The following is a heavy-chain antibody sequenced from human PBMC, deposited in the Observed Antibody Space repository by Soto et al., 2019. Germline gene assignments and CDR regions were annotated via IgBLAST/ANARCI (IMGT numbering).Heavy chain of an antibody. D-gene: IGHD6-19*01. CDR2: IYSGGST. CDR1: GFTVSSNY. Sequence: EVQLVESGGGLVQPGGSLRLSCAASGFTVSSNYMSWVRQAPGKGLEWVSVIYSGGSTYYADSVKGRFTISRHNSKNTLYLQRNSLRAEDTAVYYCARDPRGGWYGYDYWGQGTLVTVSS. CDR3: ARDPRGGWYGYDY. V-gene: IGHV3-53*04. J-gene: IGHJ4*02.